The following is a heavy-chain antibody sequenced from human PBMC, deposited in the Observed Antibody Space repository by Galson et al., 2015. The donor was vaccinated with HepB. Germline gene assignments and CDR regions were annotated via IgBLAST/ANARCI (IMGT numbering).Heavy chain of an antibody. CDR1: GFTFDDYA. Sequence: SLRLSCAVSGFTFDDYAMHWVRQAPGKGLEWVSGISWNSGSIGYADSVKGRFTISRDNAKNSLYLQMNSLRAEDTALYYCAKGRGYRYGKFDYWGQGTLVTVSS. CDR3: AKGRGYRYGKFDY. V-gene: IGHV3-9*01. J-gene: IGHJ4*02. CDR2: ISWNSGSI. D-gene: IGHD5-18*01.